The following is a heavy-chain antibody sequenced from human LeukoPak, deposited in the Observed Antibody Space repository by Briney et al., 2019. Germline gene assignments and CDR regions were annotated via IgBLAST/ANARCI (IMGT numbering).Heavy chain of an antibody. Sequence: PSETLSLTCTVSGGSISSYYWSWIRQPPGKGLEWIGYIYYSGSTNYNPSLKSRVTISVDTSKNQFSLKLSSVTAADTAVYYCARRSGSGWLPFDYWGQGTLVTVSS. CDR2: IYYSGST. J-gene: IGHJ4*02. D-gene: IGHD5-24*01. CDR3: ARRSGSGWLPFDY. CDR1: GGSISSYY. V-gene: IGHV4-59*08.